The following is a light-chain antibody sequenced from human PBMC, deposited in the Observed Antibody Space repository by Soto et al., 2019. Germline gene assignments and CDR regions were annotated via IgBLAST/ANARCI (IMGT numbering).Light chain of an antibody. CDR2: EVT. CDR1: SGDVGSYRF. J-gene: IGLJ2*01. V-gene: IGLV2-8*01. Sequence: QSVLTQPPSASGSPGQSVTISCTGTSGDVGSYRFVSWYQQHPGKAPKLLIYEVTKRPSGVPDRFSASTSGNTASLTVSGLQADDEADYYCSSYAGNNNVIFGGGTKLIVL. CDR3: SSYAGNNNVI.